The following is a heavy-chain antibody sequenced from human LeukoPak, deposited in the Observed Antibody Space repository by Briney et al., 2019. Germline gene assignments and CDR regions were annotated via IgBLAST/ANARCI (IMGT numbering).Heavy chain of an antibody. CDR2: IYYSGST. CDR3: ARDNGGYSSGWFDP. CDR1: GGSISSYY. V-gene: IGHV4-59*01. D-gene: IGHD6-19*01. J-gene: IGHJ5*02. Sequence: SETLSLTCTVSGGSISSYYWSWIRQPPGKGLEWIGYIYYSGSTNYNPSLKSRVTISVDTSKNQFSLKLSSVTAADTAVYYCARDNGGYSSGWFDPWGQGTLVTVSS.